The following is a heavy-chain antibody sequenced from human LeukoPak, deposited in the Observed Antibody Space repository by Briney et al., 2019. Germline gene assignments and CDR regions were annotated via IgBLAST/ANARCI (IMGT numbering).Heavy chain of an antibody. D-gene: IGHD1-1*01. V-gene: IGHV4-59*08. J-gene: IGHJ3*02. Sequence: SETLSLTCTVSGGSISSYYWSWIRQPPGKGLEWIGYIYYSGSTNYNPSLKSRVTISVDTSKNQFSLKLSSVTAADTAVYYCARHDRPDDGAFDIWGQGTMVTVSS. CDR3: ARHDRPDDGAFDI. CDR1: GGSISSYY. CDR2: IYYSGST.